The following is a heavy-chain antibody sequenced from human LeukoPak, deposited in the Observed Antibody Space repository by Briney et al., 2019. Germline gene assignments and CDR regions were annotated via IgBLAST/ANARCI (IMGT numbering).Heavy chain of an antibody. Sequence: GGSLRLCWAASGFTFDDYAMHWVRQATGKGLEWGSGISWNSGSIGYTDSVKGRFTISRDNAKNSLYLQMNSLRAEDTALYYCAKDRAAAAGTLYYYYGMDVWGQGTTVTVSS. D-gene: IGHD6-13*01. CDR1: GFTFDDYA. CDR3: AKDRAAAAGTLYYYYGMDV. V-gene: IGHV3-9*01. J-gene: IGHJ6*02. CDR2: ISWNSGSI.